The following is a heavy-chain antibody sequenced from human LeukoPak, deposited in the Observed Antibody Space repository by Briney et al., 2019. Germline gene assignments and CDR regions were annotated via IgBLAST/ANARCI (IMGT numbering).Heavy chain of an antibody. V-gene: IGHV1-69*11. D-gene: IGHD3-22*01. CDR3: ARGSGYYYYFDY. J-gene: IGHJ4*02. CDR1: GGTFSSYA. Sequence: GSSVKVSCKASGGTFSSYAISWVRQAPGQGLEWMGRIIPILGTANYAQRFQGRVTITTDESTSTAYMELSSLRSEDTAVYYCARGSGYYYYFDYWGQGTLVTVSS. CDR2: IIPILGTA.